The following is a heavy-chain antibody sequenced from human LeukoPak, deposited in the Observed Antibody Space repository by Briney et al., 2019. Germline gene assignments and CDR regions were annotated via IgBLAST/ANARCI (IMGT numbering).Heavy chain of an antibody. CDR3: ARAAYPTTEGAFDI. V-gene: IGHV1-2*04. D-gene: IGHD4-17*01. CDR1: GYTFTGYY. Sequence: GASVKVSCKASGYTFTGYYMHWVRQAPGQGLECPRWINPNSGGTNYAQKFQGWVTMTRDTSISTAYVELSRLRSDDTAVYYCARAAYPTTEGAFDIWGQGTMVTVSS. CDR2: INPNSGGT. J-gene: IGHJ3*02.